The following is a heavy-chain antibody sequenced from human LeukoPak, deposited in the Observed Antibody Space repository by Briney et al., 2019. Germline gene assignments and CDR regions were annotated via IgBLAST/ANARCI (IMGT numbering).Heavy chain of an antibody. J-gene: IGHJ4*02. CDR3: AREDDSSGYEGIYFDY. Sequence: GSSVKVSCKASGGTFSSYAISWVRQAPGQGLEWMGGIIPIFGTANYAQKFQGRVTITADESTSTAYMELSSLRSEDTAVYYCAREDDSSGYEGIYFDYWGQGTLVTVSS. V-gene: IGHV1-69*01. CDR1: GGTFSSYA. CDR2: IIPIFGTA. D-gene: IGHD3-22*01.